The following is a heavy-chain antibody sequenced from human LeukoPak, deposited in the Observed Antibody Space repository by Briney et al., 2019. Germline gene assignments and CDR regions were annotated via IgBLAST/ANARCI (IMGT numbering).Heavy chain of an antibody. CDR2: IYYSGST. CDR3: ARADNTPTYDFWSGYLPLSWFDP. CDR1: GGSITSNY. D-gene: IGHD3-3*01. Sequence: SETLSLTCTVSGGSITSNYWGWIRQPPGKGLEWIGSIYYSGSTYYNPSLKSRVTISVDTSKNQFSLKLSSVTAADTAVYYCARADNTPTYDFWSGYLPLSWFDPWGQGTLVTVSS. V-gene: IGHV4-39*01. J-gene: IGHJ5*02.